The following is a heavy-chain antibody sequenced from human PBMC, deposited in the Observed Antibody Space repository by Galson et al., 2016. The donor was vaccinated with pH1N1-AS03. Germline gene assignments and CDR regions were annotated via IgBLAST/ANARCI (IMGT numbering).Heavy chain of an antibody. Sequence: SLRLSCAASGFTFGEYSMSWFRQAPGKGLEWMGFIRSKTYGGTTEYAASVKGRFTISRDDSKNSLYLHMNNVRAEDTAIYYCAPYGSGRPDRAFHYWGLGTLVTVSS. CDR1: GFTFGEYS. D-gene: IGHD3-10*01. CDR3: APYGSGRPDRAFHY. V-gene: IGHV3-49*03. J-gene: IGHJ4*02. CDR2: IRSKTYGGTT.